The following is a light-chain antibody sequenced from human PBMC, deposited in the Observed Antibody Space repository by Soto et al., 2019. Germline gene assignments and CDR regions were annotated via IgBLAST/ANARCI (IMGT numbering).Light chain of an antibody. CDR1: SSDVGGYNY. Sequence: QSVLTQPASVSGSPGQSITISCTGTSSDVGGYNYVSWYQQHPGKAPKLMIYEVSNRPSGVSNRFPGSKSGNTASLTISGLQAEDEADYYCSSYTSSSIDYVFGTGTKLTVL. J-gene: IGLJ1*01. CDR3: SSYTSSSIDYV. CDR2: EVS. V-gene: IGLV2-14*01.